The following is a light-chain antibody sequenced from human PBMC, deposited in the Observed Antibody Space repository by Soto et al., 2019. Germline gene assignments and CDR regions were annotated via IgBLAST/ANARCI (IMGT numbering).Light chain of an antibody. CDR3: TSHAGFDMAV. CDR1: SSHVGGYNY. J-gene: IGLJ1*01. CDR2: EVS. V-gene: IGLV2-8*01. Sequence: SVLAQPPSASGSPGQSVTISCTGTSSHVGGYNYVSWYQQHPGKAPKLIISEVSKRPSGVPDRFSGSKSGNTASLTVSGLQAEDEADYYCTSHAGFDMAVFGNGTKVTAL.